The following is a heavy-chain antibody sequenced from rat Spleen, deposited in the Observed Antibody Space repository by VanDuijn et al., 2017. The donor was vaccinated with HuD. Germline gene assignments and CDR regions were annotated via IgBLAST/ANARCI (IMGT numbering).Heavy chain of an antibody. CDR3: ARHGYITDYLNWFAY. D-gene: IGHD1-6*01. Sequence: EVQLVESGGGLVQPGRSLKLSCAASGFTFSDYAMAWVRQAPKKGLEWVATISTGGGNTYYRDSVKGRFTISRENAKDILYLQMDSLRSEDTATYYCARHGYITDYLNWFAYWGQGTLVTVSS. J-gene: IGHJ3*01. CDR2: ISTGGGNT. CDR1: GFTFSDYA. V-gene: IGHV5S23*01.